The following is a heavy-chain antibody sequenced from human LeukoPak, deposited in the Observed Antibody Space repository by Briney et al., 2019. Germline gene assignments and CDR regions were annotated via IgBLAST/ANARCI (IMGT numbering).Heavy chain of an antibody. Sequence: KTGGSLRLSCAASGFTFSSYSMNWVRQAPGKGLEWVSSISSSSSYIYYADSVKGRFTISRDNAKNSLYLQMNSLRAEDTAVYYCARGLGHRIGYFDWDDAFDIWGQGTMVTVSS. CDR3: ARGLGHRIGYFDWDDAFDI. V-gene: IGHV3-21*01. D-gene: IGHD3-9*01. CDR1: GFTFSSYS. CDR2: ISSSSSYI. J-gene: IGHJ3*02.